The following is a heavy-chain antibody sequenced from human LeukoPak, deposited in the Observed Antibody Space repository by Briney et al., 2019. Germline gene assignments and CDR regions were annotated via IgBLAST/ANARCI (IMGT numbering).Heavy chain of an antibody. CDR1: GFTFSTYG. D-gene: IGHD2-2*01. J-gene: IGHJ4*02. V-gene: IGHV3-30*18. CDR3: AKPPLYCNTPSCYVDK. CDR2: ISNDGSTK. Sequence: PGGSLRLSCAASGFTFSTYGIHWVRQAPGKGLEWVAVISNDGSTKWYADPVKGRFTISRDNSKNTLYLQMNSLRPEDTAVYYCAKPPLYCNTPSCYVDKWGQGTLVTVSS.